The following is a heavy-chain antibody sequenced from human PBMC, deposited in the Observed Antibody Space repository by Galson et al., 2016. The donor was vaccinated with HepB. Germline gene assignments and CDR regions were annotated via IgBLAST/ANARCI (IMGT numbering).Heavy chain of an antibody. D-gene: IGHD4-23*01. J-gene: IGHJ3*01. CDR3: VADHGGLDCFDF. CDR1: GFTFSAYA. CDR2: ISDSGANT. Sequence: SLRLSCAASGFTFSAYAMAWARQAPGKGLEWVSGISDSGANTYYADSVRGRFSISRHDSKSTLYLQMTNLRVEDTALYYCVADHGGLDCFDFWGRGTMVTVSS. V-gene: IGHV3-23*01.